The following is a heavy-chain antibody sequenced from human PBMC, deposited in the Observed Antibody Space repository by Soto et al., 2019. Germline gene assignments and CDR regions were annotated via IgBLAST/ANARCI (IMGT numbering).Heavy chain of an antibody. V-gene: IGHV4-4*02. CDR2: THHSRGT. Sequence: SETLSLTCTVSGCSISGTHWWSWIRRPPGKGLEFIGETHHSRGTNYNPSLRSRVTMSLDKSKNQLSLILYSVTAADTGVYYCARYSAASGTYYFDYWGQGTLVTVSS. CDR1: GCSISGTHW. D-gene: IGHD6-13*01. J-gene: IGHJ4*01. CDR3: ARYSAASGTYYFDY.